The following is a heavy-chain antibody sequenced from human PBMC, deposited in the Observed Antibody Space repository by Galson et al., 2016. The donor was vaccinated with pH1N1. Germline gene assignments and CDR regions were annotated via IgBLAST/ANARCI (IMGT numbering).Heavy chain of an antibody. J-gene: IGHJ6*02. CDR2: IYPVDSDT. V-gene: IGHV5-51*03. CDR3: ARRRAEYDMDV. CDR1: GYTFSNFW. Sequence: QSGAEVKKPGESLRISCEGSGYTFSNFWIAWVRQMPGKGLEWMGNIYPVDSDTNHSPSFDGQVTFSADNSTSTAFLQWSSLKASDTAIYFCARRRAEYDMDVWGQGTKVIVSS.